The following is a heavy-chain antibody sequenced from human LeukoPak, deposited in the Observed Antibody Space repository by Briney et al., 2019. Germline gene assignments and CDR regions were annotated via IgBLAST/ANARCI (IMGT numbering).Heavy chain of an antibody. CDR2: IYYSGST. Sequence: PSETLSLTCTVSGGSISSGGYYWSWIRQHPGKGLEWIGYIYYSGSTYYNPSLKSRVTISADTSKKQFSLRLSSVTAADTAVYFCARDPRRRDGYNYDAWGQGTLVTVSS. CDR1: GGSISSGGYY. V-gene: IGHV4-31*03. CDR3: ARDPRRRDGYNYDA. J-gene: IGHJ5*02. D-gene: IGHD5-24*01.